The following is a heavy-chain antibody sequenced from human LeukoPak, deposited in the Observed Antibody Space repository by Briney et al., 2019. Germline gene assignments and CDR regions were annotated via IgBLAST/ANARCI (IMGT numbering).Heavy chain of an antibody. CDR2: ISSSSTI. CDR1: GFTFSSYS. Sequence: GGSLRLSCAASGFTFSSYSMNWVRQAPGKGLEWVSYISSSSTIYYADSVKGRFTISRDNSKNTLYLQMNSLRAEDTAVYYCAKDFMVVYYYYGMDVWGQGTTVTVSS. CDR3: AKDFMVVYYYYGMDV. V-gene: IGHV3-48*01. J-gene: IGHJ6*02. D-gene: IGHD2-21*01.